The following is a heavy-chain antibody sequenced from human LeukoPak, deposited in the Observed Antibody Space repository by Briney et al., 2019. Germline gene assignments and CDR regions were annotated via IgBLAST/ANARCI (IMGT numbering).Heavy chain of an antibody. CDR2: LGGSETST. V-gene: IGHV3-23*01. CDR3: AKDWGGSYHGNAFDI. D-gene: IGHD1-26*01. J-gene: IGHJ3*02. CDR1: GFTFSIYA. Sequence: PGRSLRLSCAASGFTFSIYALSWVRQAPGKGLEWVSVLGGSETSTSYADSVKGRFTISRDNSKNTLYLQMNSLRAEDMAVYYCAKDWGGSYHGNAFDIWGQGTMTVSS.